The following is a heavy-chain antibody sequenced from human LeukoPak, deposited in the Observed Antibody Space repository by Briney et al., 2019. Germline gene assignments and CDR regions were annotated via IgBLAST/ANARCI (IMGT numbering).Heavy chain of an antibody. D-gene: IGHD6-13*01. J-gene: IGHJ3*02. V-gene: IGHV3-20*04. CDR3: TRGEGGQQLDPIGAFDI. Sequence: LPGGSLRLSCAASGFTFDDYGMSWVRHAPGKGLEWVSGINWNGGSTGYADSVKGRFTISRDNAKNSLYLQMNSLRAEDTALYYCTRGEGGQQLDPIGAFDIWGQGTMVTVSS. CDR1: GFTFDDYG. CDR2: INWNGGST.